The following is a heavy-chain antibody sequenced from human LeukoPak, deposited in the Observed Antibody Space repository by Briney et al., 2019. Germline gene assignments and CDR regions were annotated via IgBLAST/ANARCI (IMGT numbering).Heavy chain of an antibody. CDR3: ARGGYCSGGSCYHHSTYY. J-gene: IGHJ4*02. Sequence: ASVKVSCKASGYTFTVYYMHWVRQAPGQGLEWMGWINPNSGGTNYAQKFQGGVTMTRDTSISTAYMELSRLRSDDTAVYYCARGGYCSGGSCYHHSTYYWGQGTLVTVSS. CDR1: GYTFTVYY. V-gene: IGHV1-2*02. D-gene: IGHD2-15*01. CDR2: INPNSGGT.